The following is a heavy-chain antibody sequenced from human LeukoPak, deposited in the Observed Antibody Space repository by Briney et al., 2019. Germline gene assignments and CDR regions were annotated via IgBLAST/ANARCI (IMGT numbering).Heavy chain of an antibody. V-gene: IGHV4-39*07. Sequence: MASETLSLTCSVSGISINSNTYYWVWIRQPPGKGLEWIGSLYYSGSTYYNPSLKSRVTISVDTSQTQFSLNLRSVTAADTAVYYCARTSPYSGSYLRGWGQGTLVTVSS. CDR1: GISINSNTYY. CDR2: LYYSGST. CDR3: ARTSPYSGSYLRG. J-gene: IGHJ4*02. D-gene: IGHD1-26*01.